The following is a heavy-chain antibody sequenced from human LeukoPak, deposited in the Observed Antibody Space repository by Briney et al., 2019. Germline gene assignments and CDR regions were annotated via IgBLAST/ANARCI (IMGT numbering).Heavy chain of an antibody. D-gene: IGHD6-13*01. CDR3: ARDPLSPTIAAAGPDY. CDR1: GFTFSSYG. CDR2: IRYDGSNK. Sequence: GGSLRLSCAASGFTFSSYGMHWVRQAPGKGLEWVAFIRYDGSNKYYADSVKGRFTISRDNSKNTLYLQMNSLRAEDTAVYYCARDPLSPTIAAAGPDYWGQGTLVTVSS. V-gene: IGHV3-30*02. J-gene: IGHJ4*02.